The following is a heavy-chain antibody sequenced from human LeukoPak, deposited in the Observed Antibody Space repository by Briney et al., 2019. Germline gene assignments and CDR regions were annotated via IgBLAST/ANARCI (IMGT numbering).Heavy chain of an antibody. CDR1: GFTFSSYS. CDR2: IRYDGNNK. J-gene: IGHJ4*02. V-gene: IGHV3-30*02. CDR3: AKLISPYDY. Sequence: GGSLRLSCAASGFTFSSYSMNWVRQAPGKGLEWVAFIRYDGNNKYYADSVKGRFTISRDNYKNTLYLQMNSLRPEDTAVYYCAKLISPYDYWGQGTLVLVSS.